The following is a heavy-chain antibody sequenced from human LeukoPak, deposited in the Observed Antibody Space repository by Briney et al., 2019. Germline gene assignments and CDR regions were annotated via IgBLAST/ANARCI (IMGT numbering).Heavy chain of an antibody. Sequence: PGGSLRLSCAASGFTFSSYSMNWVRQAPGKGLEWVSYISSSSSTIYYADSVKGRFTISRDNAKNSLYLQMNSLRAEDTAVYYCARVYGDYSTDAFDIWGQGTMVTVSS. CDR2: ISSSSSTI. CDR3: ARVYGDYSTDAFDI. V-gene: IGHV3-48*01. D-gene: IGHD4-17*01. J-gene: IGHJ3*02. CDR1: GFTFSSYS.